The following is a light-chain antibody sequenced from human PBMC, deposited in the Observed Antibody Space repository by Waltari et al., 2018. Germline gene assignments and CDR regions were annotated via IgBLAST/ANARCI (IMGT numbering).Light chain of an antibody. CDR3: HQYGSSPFT. J-gene: IGKJ3*01. CDR1: QSVNSNY. V-gene: IGKV3-20*01. CDR2: GAS. Sequence: EIVFTQSPGTLSLSPGEGASLSCRASQSVNSNYFAWYQQKPGQAPRLLIHGASTRATGTPDRFSGGGSGTHFTLTINRLQPEDLAVYYCHQYGSSPFTFGPGTKVEIK.